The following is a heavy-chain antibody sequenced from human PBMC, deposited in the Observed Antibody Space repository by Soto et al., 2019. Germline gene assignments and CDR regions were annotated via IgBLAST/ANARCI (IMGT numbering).Heavy chain of an antibody. V-gene: IGHV3-74*01. CDR1: GFTLGSHR. CDR2: IDTDGGGT. CDR3: ATVFDL. J-gene: IGHJ5*02. Sequence: GGSLRLSCAASGFTLGSHRIHWVRQPPGKGLEWVSRIDTDGGGTSYADSVKGRFTISTDNAKNTVYLQMNGLRAEDTAVYYCATVFDLWGQGTLVTGSS.